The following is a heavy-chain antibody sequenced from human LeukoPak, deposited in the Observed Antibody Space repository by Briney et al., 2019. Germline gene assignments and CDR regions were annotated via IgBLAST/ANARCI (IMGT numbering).Heavy chain of an antibody. CDR1: GYTFTGYY. Sequence: ASVKVSCKASGYTFTGYYMHWVRQAPGQGLEWMGWINPNSGGTNYAQKFQGRVTMTRDTSISTAYMELSRLRSDDTAVHYCARVGGYDLVLYYYYGMDVWGQGTTVTVSS. V-gene: IGHV1-2*02. J-gene: IGHJ6*02. CDR2: INPNSGGT. CDR3: ARVGGYDLVLYYYYGMDV. D-gene: IGHD5-12*01.